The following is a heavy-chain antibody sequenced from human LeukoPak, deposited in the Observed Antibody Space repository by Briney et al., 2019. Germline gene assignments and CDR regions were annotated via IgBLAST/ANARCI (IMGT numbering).Heavy chain of an antibody. Sequence: KPSETLSLTCAVYGGSFSGYYWSWIRQPPGKGLEWIGEINHSGSTNYNPSLKSRVTISVDTSKNQFSLKLSSVTAADTAVYYCARKAIFGVVPNDYWGQGTLVTVSS. D-gene: IGHD3-3*01. V-gene: IGHV4-34*01. CDR2: INHSGST. CDR1: GGSFSGYY. CDR3: ARKAIFGVVPNDY. J-gene: IGHJ4*02.